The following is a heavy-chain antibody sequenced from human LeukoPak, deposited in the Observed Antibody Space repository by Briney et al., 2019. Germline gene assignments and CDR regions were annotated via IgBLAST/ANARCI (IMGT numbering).Heavy chain of an antibody. J-gene: IGHJ6*02. Sequence: PSETLSLTCSVSGYSIRSGYFWGWIRRPPGKGLEWIGSIHLRGTTSYNPSLKSRVTISVDTSKNQFSLKLSSVTAADTAVYYCARDGSGYPYYYYYGMDVWGQGTTVTVSS. CDR3: ARDGSGYPYYYYYGMDV. CDR2: IHLRGTT. V-gene: IGHV4-38-2*02. CDR1: GYSIRSGYF. D-gene: IGHD3-22*01.